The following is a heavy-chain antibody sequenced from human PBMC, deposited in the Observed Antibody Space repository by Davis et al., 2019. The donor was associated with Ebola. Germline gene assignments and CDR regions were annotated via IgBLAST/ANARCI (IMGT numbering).Heavy chain of an antibody. Sequence: AASVKVSCKASGGTFSSYAISWVRQAPGQGLEWMGGIIPIFGTANYAQKFQGRVTITADKSTSTAYMELSSLRSEDTAVYYCAREGYYYDSSGYHRGAFDIWGQGTMVTVSS. J-gene: IGHJ3*02. CDR1: GGTFSSYA. CDR2: IIPIFGTA. D-gene: IGHD3-22*01. V-gene: IGHV1-69*06. CDR3: AREGYYYDSSGYHRGAFDI.